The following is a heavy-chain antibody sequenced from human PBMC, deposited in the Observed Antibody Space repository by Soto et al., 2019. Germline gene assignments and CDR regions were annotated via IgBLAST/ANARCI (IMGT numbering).Heavy chain of an antibody. CDR1: GGTFSNYA. Sequence: QVQLVQSGAEVKNPGSSVRVSCKASGGTFSNYAISWVRQAPGQGREWMGGIIPPLGTTNYAQKFQGRVTITADESTRTAYMELSSLRSEDTAVYYCARWGFWNGYYSWFDPWGQGTLVTVSS. D-gene: IGHD3-3*01. CDR3: ARWGFWNGYYSWFDP. V-gene: IGHV1-69*11. J-gene: IGHJ5*02. CDR2: IIPPLGTT.